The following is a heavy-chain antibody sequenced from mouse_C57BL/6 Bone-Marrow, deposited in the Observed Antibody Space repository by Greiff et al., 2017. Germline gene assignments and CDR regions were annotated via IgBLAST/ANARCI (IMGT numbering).Heavy chain of an antibody. J-gene: IGHJ1*03. CDR2: INPSSGYT. V-gene: IGHV1-4*01. CDR1: GYTFTSYT. D-gene: IGHD1-1*01. CDR3: ARYGITTGYFDV. Sequence: QVQLQQSGAELARPGASVKMSCKASGYTFTSYTMHWVKQRPGQGLEWIGYINPSSGYTKYNQKFKDKATLNADKSSSTAYMQLSSLTSEDSAVYYCARYGITTGYFDVWGTGTTVTVSS.